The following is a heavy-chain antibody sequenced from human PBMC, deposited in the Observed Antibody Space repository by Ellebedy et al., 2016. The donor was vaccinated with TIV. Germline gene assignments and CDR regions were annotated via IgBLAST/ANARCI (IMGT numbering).Heavy chain of an antibody. CDR1: GFTFSSYT. Sequence: GESLKISCAASGFTFSSYTINWVRQAPGKGLEWVASISSTSTYIYYADSVKGRFTISRDNAKKSLYLQMNSLRAEDTAVYYCARGGRDQWLIDYWGQGTLVTVSS. V-gene: IGHV3-21*01. D-gene: IGHD6-19*01. CDR2: ISSTSTYI. J-gene: IGHJ4*02. CDR3: ARGGRDQWLIDY.